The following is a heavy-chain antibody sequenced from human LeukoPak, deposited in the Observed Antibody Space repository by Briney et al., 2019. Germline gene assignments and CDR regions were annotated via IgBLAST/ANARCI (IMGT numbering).Heavy chain of an antibody. Sequence: SVKVSCKASGGTFSSYAISWVRQAPGQGLEWMGGIIPIFGTANYAQKFQGRVTITADESTSTAYMELRSLRSDDTAVYYCARDSALWQRSDIVGATRVAFDIWGQGTMVTVSS. J-gene: IGHJ3*02. D-gene: IGHD1-26*01. CDR1: GGTFSSYA. CDR3: ARDSALWQRSDIVGATRVAFDI. CDR2: IIPIFGTA. V-gene: IGHV1-69*01.